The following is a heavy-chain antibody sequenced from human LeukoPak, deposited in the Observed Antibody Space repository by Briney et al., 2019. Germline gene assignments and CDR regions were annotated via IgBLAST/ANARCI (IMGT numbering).Heavy chain of an antibody. D-gene: IGHD2-2*01. V-gene: IGHV3-23*01. J-gene: IGHJ4*02. CDR1: GFTFSSYA. CDR3: AKDERYCSSTNCELSEFDY. Sequence: GGSLRLSCAASGFTFSSYAMSWVRQAPGKGLEWVSAISGSGGSTYYADSVKGRFTISRDNSKNTLYLQMNSLRAEDTAVYYCAKDERYCSSTNCELSEFDYWGQGTLVTVSS. CDR2: ISGSGGST.